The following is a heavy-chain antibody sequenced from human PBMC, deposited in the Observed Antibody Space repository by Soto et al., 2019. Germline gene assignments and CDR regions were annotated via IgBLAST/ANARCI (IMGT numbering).Heavy chain of an antibody. Sequence: EVQLVESGGGLVQPGGSLRLSCAASGFTLSSYWMNWVRLAPGKGLEWVANIKQDGSQKNYVDSLKGRFTISRDNAKNSLYLQMSSLRAEDTAVYYCMTSVTTHDYWGQGTLVTVSS. CDR2: IKQDGSQK. J-gene: IGHJ4*02. CDR1: GFTLSSYW. V-gene: IGHV3-7*01. CDR3: MTSVTTHDY. D-gene: IGHD4-17*01.